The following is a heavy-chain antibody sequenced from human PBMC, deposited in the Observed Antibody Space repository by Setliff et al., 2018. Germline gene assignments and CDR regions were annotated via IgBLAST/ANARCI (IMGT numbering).Heavy chain of an antibody. Sequence: QPGGSLRLSFAASGFTFSYYWMSWVRQAPGKGLEWVANIQQDGSEKYHVDSVMGRFTISRDNAKNTLYLQMNSLRAEDTAVYYCARARYCSSTSCYYYYYMDVWGKGTTVTVSS. D-gene: IGHD2-2*01. J-gene: IGHJ6*03. CDR3: ARARYCSSTSCYYYYYMDV. V-gene: IGHV3-7*01. CDR2: IQQDGSEK. CDR1: GFTFSYYW.